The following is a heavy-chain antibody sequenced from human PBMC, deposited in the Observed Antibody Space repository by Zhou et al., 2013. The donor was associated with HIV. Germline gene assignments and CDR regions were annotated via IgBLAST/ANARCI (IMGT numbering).Heavy chain of an antibody. Sequence: QVQLVQSGAEVKKPGSSVKVSCKASGGTFSSYAISWVRQAPGQGLEWMGGIIPIFGTANYAQKFQGRVTITTDESTSTAYMELSSLRSEDTAVYYCAREDCSSTSCYMGRISWFDPWGQGTLVTVSS. CDR3: AREDCSSTSCYMGRISWFDP. CDR2: IIPIFGTA. CDR1: GGTFSSYA. D-gene: IGHD2-2*02. V-gene: IGHV1-69*05. J-gene: IGHJ5*02.